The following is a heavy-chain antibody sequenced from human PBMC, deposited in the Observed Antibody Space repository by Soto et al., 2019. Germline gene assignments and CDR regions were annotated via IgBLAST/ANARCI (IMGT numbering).Heavy chain of an antibody. CDR3: ARDGYNRGGFDY. D-gene: IGHD3-10*01. V-gene: IGHV3-30-3*01. CDR2: ISFDGANT. Sequence: QPGGSLRLSCVASGFTFSSYNMHWVRQAPGEGLEWVAVISFDGANTFYADSVKGRFTISRDISRDTLYLQMSSLRDEDTAIYYCARDGYNRGGFDYWGQGTLVTVSS. J-gene: IGHJ4*02. CDR1: GFTFSSYN.